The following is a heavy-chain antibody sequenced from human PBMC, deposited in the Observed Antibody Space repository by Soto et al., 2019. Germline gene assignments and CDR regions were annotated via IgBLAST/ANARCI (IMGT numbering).Heavy chain of an antibody. V-gene: IGHV1-3*01. CDR2: INAGNGNT. J-gene: IGHJ5*02. CDR1: GYTFTSYA. CDR3: ARVSEGNWFDT. Sequence: VASVKVSCKASGYTFTSYAMHWVRQAPGQRLEWMGWINAGNGNTKYSQKFQGRVTITRDTSASTAYMELSSLRSEDTAVYYCARVSEGNWFDTWGQGTLVTVSS.